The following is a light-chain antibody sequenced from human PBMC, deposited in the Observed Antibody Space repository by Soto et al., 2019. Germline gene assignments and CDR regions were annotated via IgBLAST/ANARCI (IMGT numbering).Light chain of an antibody. CDR1: SSNIGNNY. V-gene: IGLV1-51*01. Sequence: QSALTQPPSVSAAPGQKVTISCSGSSSNIGNNYVSWYQQLPGTAPKLLIYDNNKRPSGIPDRFSGSKSGTSATLGTTGLQTGDEADYYCGTWDSSLSAYVFGTGTKVT. CDR2: DNN. CDR3: GTWDSSLSAYV. J-gene: IGLJ1*01.